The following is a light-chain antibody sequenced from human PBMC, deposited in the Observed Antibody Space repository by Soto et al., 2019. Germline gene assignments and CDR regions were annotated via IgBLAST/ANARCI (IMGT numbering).Light chain of an antibody. Sequence: QSVLTQPASVSGSPGQSITISCTGTSSDVGGYNYVSWYQQHPGKAPKLMIYEVSKRPAGVPDRFSGSKSGNTASLTVSGLQADDEADYYCSSYAGSNNSYVFGTGTKGTVL. CDR2: EVS. CDR3: SSYAGSNNSYV. CDR1: SSDVGGYNY. V-gene: IGLV2-8*01. J-gene: IGLJ1*01.